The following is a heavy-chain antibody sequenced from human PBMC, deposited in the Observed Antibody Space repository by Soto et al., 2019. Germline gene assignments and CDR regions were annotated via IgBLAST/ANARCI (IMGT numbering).Heavy chain of an antibody. CDR2: INPNSGGT. D-gene: IGHD2-2*01. CDR3: ARNIVVVPAASLKGDYYYGMDV. J-gene: IGHJ6*02. Sequence: ASVKLSCKASGCTFSSYDIHWVRQAPGQGLEWMGWINPNSGGTNYAQKFQGWVTMTRDTSISTAYMELSRLRSDDTAVYYCARNIVVVPAASLKGDYYYGMDVWGQGTTVTVSS. CDR1: GCTFSSYD. V-gene: IGHV1-2*04.